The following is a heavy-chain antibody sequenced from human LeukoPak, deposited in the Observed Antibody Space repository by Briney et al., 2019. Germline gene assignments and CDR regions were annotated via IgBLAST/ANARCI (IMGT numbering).Heavy chain of an antibody. J-gene: IGHJ3*02. CDR2: ICYSGST. CDR1: GGSISSSSYY. V-gene: IGHV4-39*01. Sequence: SETLSLTCTVSGGSISSSSYYWGWIRQPPGKGLEWIGSICYSGSTYYNPSLKSRVTISVDTSKNQFSLKLSSVTAADTAVYYCARPDSSGMKHYAFDIWGQGTMVTVSS. CDR3: ARPDSSGMKHYAFDI. D-gene: IGHD3-22*01.